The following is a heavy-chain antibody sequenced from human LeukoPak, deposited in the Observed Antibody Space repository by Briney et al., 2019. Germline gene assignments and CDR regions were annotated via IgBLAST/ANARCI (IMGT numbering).Heavy chain of an antibody. CDR3: ARVVNYYDSSGFDAFDI. CDR1: GGSISSGGYS. D-gene: IGHD3-22*01. CDR2: IYHSGST. J-gene: IGHJ3*02. V-gene: IGHV4-30-2*01. Sequence: PSETLSLTCAVSGGSISSGGYSWSWIRQPPGTGLEWIGYIYHSGSTYYNPSLKSRVTISVDRSKNQFSLKLSSVTAADTAVYYCARVVNYYDSSGFDAFDIWGQGTMVTVSS.